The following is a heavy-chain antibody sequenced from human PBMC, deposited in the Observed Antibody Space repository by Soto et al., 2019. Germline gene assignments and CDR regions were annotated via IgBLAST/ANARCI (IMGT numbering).Heavy chain of an antibody. CDR1: GFTFSSYW. Sequence: VQLVESGGGLVQPGGSLRLSCAASGFTFSSYWMHWVRQAPGKGLVWVSRIKFDGSNTDYADSVKGRFTISRDNAKNTLYXQMNSLRAEDTTLYYCARGVPNYYAMDVWGQGTTVTVSS. J-gene: IGHJ6*02. CDR2: IKFDGSNT. CDR3: ARGVPNYYAMDV. V-gene: IGHV3-74*01.